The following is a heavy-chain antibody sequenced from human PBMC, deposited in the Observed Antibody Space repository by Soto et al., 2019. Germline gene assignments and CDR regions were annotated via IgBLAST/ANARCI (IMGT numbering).Heavy chain of an antibody. CDR1: GGSISSYY. D-gene: IGHD3-22*01. J-gene: IGHJ4*02. V-gene: IGHV4-59*08. CDR3: AKFPDYTYYAGP. CDR2: ISDSGST. Sequence: QVQLQESGPGLVKPSETLSLTCTVSGGSISSYYWSWIRQPPGKGLEWIGYISDSGSTIYNPSLKSRDTISADTSKNHFSLKLSSVTAADTAVYYCAKFPDYTYYAGPWGQGTLVTVSS.